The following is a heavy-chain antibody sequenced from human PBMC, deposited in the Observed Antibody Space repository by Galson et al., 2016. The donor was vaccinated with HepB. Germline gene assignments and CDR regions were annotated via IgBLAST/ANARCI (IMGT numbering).Heavy chain of an antibody. CDR1: GYTFDNYW. CDR3: ARSLTGSYAFWDATYNYDAMEV. D-gene: IGHD3-3*01. CDR2: IYPGDFDI. J-gene: IGHJ6*02. V-gene: IGHV5-51*01. Sequence: QSGAEVKKPGESLKISCRGSGYTFDNYWIGWVRQMPGKGLEWMAIIYPGDFDIRYSPSFQGQVTISVDKSISTAYLQWNSLTASDPAMYYCARSLTGSYAFWDATYNYDAMEVWGQGTTVIVS.